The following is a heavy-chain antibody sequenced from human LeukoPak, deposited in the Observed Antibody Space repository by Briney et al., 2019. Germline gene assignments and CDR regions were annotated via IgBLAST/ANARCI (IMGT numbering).Heavy chain of an antibody. CDR2: INPSGGST. J-gene: IGHJ4*02. CDR3: ARRNPFWRGYYLDY. V-gene: IGHV1-46*01. CDR1: GYTFTSYY. Sequence: ASVKVSCKASGYTFTSYYIHWVRQAPGQRLEWMGIINPSGGSTSYAQKLQGRVTMTKDMSTSTIYLELSRLICDDPALYYCARRNPFWRGYYLDYWGQGTLVTVSS. D-gene: IGHD3-3*01.